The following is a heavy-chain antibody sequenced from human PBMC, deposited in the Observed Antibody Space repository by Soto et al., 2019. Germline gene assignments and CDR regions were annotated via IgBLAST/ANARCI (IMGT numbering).Heavy chain of an antibody. CDR2: INTDGTTT. Sequence: GGSLRLSCTVSEFTFSDYLMHWVRQAPGKGLVWVSRINTDGTTTNYADSVKGRFTISRDNARNTLYLQMNSLRGEDTAVYYCATAGNYRFDTWGHGTLVTVSS. CDR3: ATAGNYRFDT. D-gene: IGHD3-16*02. CDR1: EFTFSDYL. V-gene: IGHV3-74*01. J-gene: IGHJ4*01.